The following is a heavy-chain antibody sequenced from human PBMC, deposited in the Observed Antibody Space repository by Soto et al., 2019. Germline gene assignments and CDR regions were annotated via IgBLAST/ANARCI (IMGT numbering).Heavy chain of an antibody. CDR3: AKGTTASGVNWFDP. D-gene: IGHD4-17*01. CDR1: GFTFSSYA. J-gene: IGHJ5*02. CDR2: ISCDGGNK. Sequence: GGSLRLSCAASGFTFSSYAMSWVRQAPGKGLEWVAAISCDGGNKYYADSVKGRFTISRDNSKNTLYLQMNSLRAEDTAVYYCAKGTTASGVNWFDPWGQGTLVTVSS. V-gene: IGHV3-30*18.